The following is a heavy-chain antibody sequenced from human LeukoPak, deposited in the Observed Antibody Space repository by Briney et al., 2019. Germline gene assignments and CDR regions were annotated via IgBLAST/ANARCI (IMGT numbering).Heavy chain of an antibody. CDR1: GFTFSNYW. J-gene: IGHJ4*02. V-gene: IGHV3-74*01. CDR2: IISDGSST. D-gene: IGHD4-23*01. CDR3: ARDGDSTVDFDY. Sequence: GGSLRLSCAASGFTFSNYWMHWVRQAPGKGLVWVSRIISDGSSTAYADSVKGRFTISRDNAKNTLFLQMNSLRAEDTAVYYCARDGDSTVDFDYWGQGSLVTVSS.